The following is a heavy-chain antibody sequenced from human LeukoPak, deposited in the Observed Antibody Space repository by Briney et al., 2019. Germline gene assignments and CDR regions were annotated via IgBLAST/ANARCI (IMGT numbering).Heavy chain of an antibody. D-gene: IGHD6-13*01. CDR1: VGSISSYY. Sequence: SESLSLTSTVSVGSISSYYWGWMRQRPGEGREWVGYIYYSGSTNDNPCLMSRVKLSVESTKNQFSLMLSSVTDADTAVYCCGLHHSSSWYVDYSNYYGMDVWGQGTTVTVSS. J-gene: IGHJ6*02. V-gene: IGHV4-59*01. CDR2: IYYSGST. CDR3: GLHHSSSWYVDYSNYYGMDV.